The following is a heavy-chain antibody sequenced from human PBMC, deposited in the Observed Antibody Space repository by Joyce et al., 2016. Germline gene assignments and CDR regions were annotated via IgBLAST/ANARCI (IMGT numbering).Heavy chain of an antibody. Sequence: QVHLVQSGAEVKKSGSSVRVSCKASGGSFNKYTVSWVRKAPGQGLAWMGRIIPMLNMTNYAQEFQGRVTITADTSTTTAYMQLTGLRFDDTAVYFCAGTFNYPHHDGMDVWGQGTTVTVSS. CDR3: AGTFNYPHHDGMDV. CDR2: IIPMLNMT. D-gene: IGHD4-11*01. CDR1: GGSFNKYT. V-gene: IGHV1-69*02. J-gene: IGHJ6*02.